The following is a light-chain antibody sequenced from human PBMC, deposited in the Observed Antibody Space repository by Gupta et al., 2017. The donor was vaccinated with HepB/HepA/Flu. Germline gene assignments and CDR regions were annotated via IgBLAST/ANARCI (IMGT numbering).Light chain of an antibody. J-gene: IGKJ4*01. CDR1: QGLVYSDGNTY. CDR2: KVS. CDR3: MQASHWPLT. V-gene: IGKV2-30*01. Sequence: DVVVTKSPLSLPVTIVQPASISCRSSQGLVYSDGNTYLNWFHQRPGQSPRRLIYKVSNRDSGVPDRFSGSESGNMYTLRISRVEAEDVGIYYCMQASHWPLTFGGGTKVEIK.